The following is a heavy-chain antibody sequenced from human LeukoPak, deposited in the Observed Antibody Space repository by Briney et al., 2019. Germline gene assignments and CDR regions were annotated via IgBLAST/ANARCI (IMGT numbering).Heavy chain of an antibody. J-gene: IGHJ4*02. CDR1: GFTFSNYA. CDR3: AKGPRWLLPNFDY. Sequence: PGGSLRLSCAASGFTFSNYAMSWVRQAPGKGLEWVSGISGSADSTYYADSVKGRFTISRDTSKNTLYLQMNSLRADDTAVYYCAKGPRWLLPNFDYWGQGTLVTVSS. D-gene: IGHD3-22*01. V-gene: IGHV3-23*01. CDR2: ISGSADST.